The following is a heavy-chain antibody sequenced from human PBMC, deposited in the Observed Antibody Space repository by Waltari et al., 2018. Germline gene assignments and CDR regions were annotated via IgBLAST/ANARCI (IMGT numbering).Heavy chain of an antibody. Sequence: QVQLQESGPGLVKPSETLSLTCAVSGYSISSGYYWGWIRQPPGKGLAWMGSIYHSGSTYYNPSLKSRVTISVDTSKNQFSLKLSSVTAADTAVYYCARVGCSSTSCYAGYYYYYMDVWGKGTTVTVSS. D-gene: IGHD2-2*01. J-gene: IGHJ6*03. V-gene: IGHV4-38-2*01. CDR2: IYHSGST. CDR1: GYSISSGYY. CDR3: ARVGCSSTSCYAGYYYYYMDV.